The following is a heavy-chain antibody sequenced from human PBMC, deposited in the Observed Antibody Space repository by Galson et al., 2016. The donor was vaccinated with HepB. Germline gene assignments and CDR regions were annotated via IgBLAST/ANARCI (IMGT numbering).Heavy chain of an antibody. CDR3: ARGPYSSGWYPVDP. CDR1: AGSISGYY. D-gene: IGHD6-19*01. Sequence: SETLSLTCTVSAGSISGYYWSWIRQPPGKGLEWVGYIYYSGSTYYNPSLKSRVTMSIDTSKNQFSLKLSSVTAADTAVYYCARGPYSSGWYPVDPWGQGTLVTVSS. V-gene: IGHV4-59*01. CDR2: IYYSGST. J-gene: IGHJ5*02.